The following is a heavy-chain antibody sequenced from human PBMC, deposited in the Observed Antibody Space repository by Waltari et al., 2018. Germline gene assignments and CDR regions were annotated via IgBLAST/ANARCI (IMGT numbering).Heavy chain of an antibody. D-gene: IGHD6-19*01. Sequence: EVQLVESGGNLIQPGGSLRLSCAASGFTVRTNFISWVRQAPGKGLEGVSIMYSGGNTYYAGSVKGRFTISRDNYKNMVYLEMNSLRAEDTAVYYCAKQSPSYTRGWYPLESWGPGTLVTVSP. CDR2: MYSGGNT. V-gene: IGHV3-53*01. J-gene: IGHJ4*02. CDR1: GFTVRTNF. CDR3: AKQSPSYTRGWYPLES.